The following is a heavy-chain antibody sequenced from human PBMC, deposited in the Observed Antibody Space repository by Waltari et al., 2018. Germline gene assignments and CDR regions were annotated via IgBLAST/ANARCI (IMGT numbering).Heavy chain of an antibody. J-gene: IGHJ4*02. V-gene: IGHV4-34*01. D-gene: IGHD2-15*01. CDR3: ARERQDKSNGSGGSCKRDY. CDR2: ISPSGST. CDR1: GGSLSGYY. Sequence: QVQLQQWGAGLLKPSETLSLTCAVYGGSLSGYYWSWIRQPPGRGLEWIGEISPSGSTNHNPSLKSRVTTSVDTSKNHFSLKVTSVTAADTAVYYCARERQDKSNGSGGSCKRDYWGQGTLVTVSS.